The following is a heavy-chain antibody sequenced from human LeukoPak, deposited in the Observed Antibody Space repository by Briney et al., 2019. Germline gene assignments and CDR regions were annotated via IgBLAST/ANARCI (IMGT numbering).Heavy chain of an antibody. D-gene: IGHD5-12*01. Sequence: SETLSVTCTVPGGSLVSDHWSWIRQPSGGGLEWVGIVFNNGGTKHNPSLKSRVGISVDTSKNQFTLKLTSVTAAETAVYYCVASYGGYVLDYWGQGALVIVSS. V-gene: IGHV4-59*01. CDR3: VASYGGYVLDY. CDR1: GGSLVSDH. J-gene: IGHJ4*02. CDR2: VFNNGGT.